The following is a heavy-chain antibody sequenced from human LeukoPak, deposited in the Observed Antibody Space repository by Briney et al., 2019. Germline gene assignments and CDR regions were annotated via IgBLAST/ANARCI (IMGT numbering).Heavy chain of an antibody. CDR1: GGSISSSSYY. CDR3: ARVSGDWSYYFDY. J-gene: IGHJ4*02. CDR2: IYYSGST. D-gene: IGHD2-21*01. Sequence: SETLSLTCTVSGGSISSSSYYWGWIRQPPGKGLEWIGSIYYSGSTYYNPSLKSRVTISVDTSKNQFSLKLSSVTAADTAVYYCARVSGDWSYYFDYWGQGTLVTVSS. V-gene: IGHV4-39*01.